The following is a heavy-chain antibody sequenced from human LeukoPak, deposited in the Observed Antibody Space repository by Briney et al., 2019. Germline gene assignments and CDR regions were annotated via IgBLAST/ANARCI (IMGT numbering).Heavy chain of an antibody. Sequence: SETLSLTCTVSGASITSSYYWSWIRQPPGKGLEYIGYIYYSGSTNYNPSLKSRITISVDTSRNQFSLSLSSVTAADTAVYYCARGTVQMGMGERYFDNWGQGTLVTVSP. CDR1: GASITSSYY. D-gene: IGHD1-1*01. CDR2: IYYSGST. J-gene: IGHJ4*02. CDR3: ARGTVQMGMGERYFDN. V-gene: IGHV4-59*01.